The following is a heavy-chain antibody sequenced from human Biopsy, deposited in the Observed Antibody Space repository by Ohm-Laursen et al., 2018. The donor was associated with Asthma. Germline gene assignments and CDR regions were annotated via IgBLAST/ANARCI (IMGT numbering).Heavy chain of an antibody. J-gene: IGHJ4*02. CDR2: HDHEEGGT. Sequence: ASVKVSCKISGYSLTDLSMHWVRQAPGQGLEWMGGHDHEEGGTVNARRFQGRVTMTEDTSTDTAYMDLSRLSSDDTAVYYCSSDFPKDYVRYNFQFWGQGTLVTVSS. CDR1: GYSLTDLS. CDR3: SSDFPKDYVRYNFQF. D-gene: IGHD4-17*01. V-gene: IGHV1-24*01.